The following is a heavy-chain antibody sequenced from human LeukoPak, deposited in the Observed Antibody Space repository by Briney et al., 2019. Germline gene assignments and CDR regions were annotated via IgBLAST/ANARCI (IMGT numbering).Heavy chain of an antibody. V-gene: IGHV4-4*07. Sequence: SETLSLTCTVSGGSISSYYWSWIRQPAGKGLGWIGRIYTSGSTNYNPSLKSRVTMSVDTSKNQFSLKLSSVTAADTAVYYCASRVAAAGFDYWGQGTLVTVSS. CDR2: IYTSGST. CDR3: ASRVAAAGFDY. CDR1: GGSISSYY. D-gene: IGHD6-13*01. J-gene: IGHJ4*02.